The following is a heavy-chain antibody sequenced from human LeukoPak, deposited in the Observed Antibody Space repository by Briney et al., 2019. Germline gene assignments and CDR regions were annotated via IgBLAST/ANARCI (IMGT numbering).Heavy chain of an antibody. Sequence: PGGSLSLSCAASGFTVSSNYMSWVRQAPGKGLEWVSVIYSGGSTYYADSVKGRFTISRDNSKNTLYLQMNSLRAEDTAVYYCARDSSGSFGYYYYGMDVWGQGTTVTVSS. CDR3: ARDSSGSFGYYYYGMDV. CDR2: IYSGGST. D-gene: IGHD6-19*01. V-gene: IGHV3-66*01. J-gene: IGHJ6*02. CDR1: GFTVSSNY.